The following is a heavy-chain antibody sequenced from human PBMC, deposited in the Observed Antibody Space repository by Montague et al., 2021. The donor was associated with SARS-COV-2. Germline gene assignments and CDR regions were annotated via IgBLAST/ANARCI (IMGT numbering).Heavy chain of an antibody. CDR2: IYYSGST. Sequence: SETLSLNCTVSGGSISSYYWSWIRQPPGKGLEWIGYIYYSGSTNYNPSLKSRVTISVDTSKNQFSLKLSSVTAADTAVYYCARGAGRGSGYGKYYYYYYGMDVWDQGTTVTVSS. CDR3: ARGAGRGSGYGKYYYYYYGMDV. CDR1: GGSISSYY. J-gene: IGHJ6*02. D-gene: IGHD5-12*01. V-gene: IGHV4-59*01.